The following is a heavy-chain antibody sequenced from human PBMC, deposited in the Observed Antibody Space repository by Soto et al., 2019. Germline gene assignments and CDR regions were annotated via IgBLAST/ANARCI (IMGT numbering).Heavy chain of an antibody. CDR2: IYYSGST. D-gene: IGHD2-8*01. CDR3: ARAQPDIVLMVYATFDY. J-gene: IGHJ4*02. V-gene: IGHV4-30-4*01. CDR1: GGSISSGDYY. Sequence: PSETLSLTCTVSGGSISSGDYYWSWIRQPPGKGLEWIGYIYYSGSTYYNPSLKSQVTISVDTSKNQFSLKLSSVTAADTAVYYCARAQPDIVLMVYATFDYWGQGTLVTVSS.